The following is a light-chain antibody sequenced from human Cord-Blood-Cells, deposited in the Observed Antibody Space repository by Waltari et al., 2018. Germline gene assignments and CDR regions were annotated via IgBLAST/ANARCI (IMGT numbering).Light chain of an antibody. CDR2: DVS. CDR1: SSDVGGYNS. CDR3: SSYTSSSTYV. Sequence: QSPLTHPASVSWSPGQSITISCTGTSSDVGGYNSVYWYQQHPGKATKLMSYDVSNRHSGVSNRFSGSKSGNTASLTISGLQAEAEADYYCSSYTSSSTYVFGTGTKVTVL. J-gene: IGLJ1*01. V-gene: IGLV2-14*01.